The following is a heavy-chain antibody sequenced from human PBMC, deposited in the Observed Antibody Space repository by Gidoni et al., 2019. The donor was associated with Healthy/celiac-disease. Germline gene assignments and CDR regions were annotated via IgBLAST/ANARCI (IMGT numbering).Heavy chain of an antibody. CDR1: GGSFSGYY. J-gene: IGHJ6*02. V-gene: IGHV4-34*01. CDR2: INHSGST. CDR3: ARVARCDFWRDTYYCYGMDV. D-gene: IGHD3-3*01. Sequence: QVQLQQWGAGLLKPSETLSLTCAVYGGSFSGYYWSWIRQPPGKGLEWIGEINHSGSTNYNPSLKSRVTISVDTSKNQFSLKLSSVTAADTAVYYCARVARCDFWRDTYYCYGMDVWGQGTTVTVSS.